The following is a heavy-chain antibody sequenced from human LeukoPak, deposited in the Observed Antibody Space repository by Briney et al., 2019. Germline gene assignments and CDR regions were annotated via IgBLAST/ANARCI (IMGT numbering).Heavy chain of an antibody. CDR3: ARGRRPYSYGNNWFDP. Sequence: SETLSLTCTVSGGSISSYYWSWIRQPPGKGLEWIGYIYYSGSTNYNPSLKSRVTISVDTSRNQFSLKLSSVTAADTAVYYCARGRRPYSYGNNWFDPWGQGTLVTVSS. V-gene: IGHV4-59*01. CDR2: IYYSGST. J-gene: IGHJ5*02. D-gene: IGHD5-18*01. CDR1: GGSISSYY.